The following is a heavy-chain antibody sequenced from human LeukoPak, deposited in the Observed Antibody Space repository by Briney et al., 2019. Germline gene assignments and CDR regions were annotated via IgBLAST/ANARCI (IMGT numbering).Heavy chain of an antibody. V-gene: IGHV3-74*01. Sequence: GGSLRLSCAASGFTFRSSWIHWVRHVPGKGLVWVSRINSDGSTTNYADSVKGRFTISRDNAKNTLYLQMDSLRADDTAVYYCARGLLDTGDSSSWLKWFDPWGQGTLVTVSS. J-gene: IGHJ5*02. CDR1: GFTFRSSW. CDR2: INSDGSTT. CDR3: ARGLLDTGDSSSWLKWFDP. D-gene: IGHD6-13*01.